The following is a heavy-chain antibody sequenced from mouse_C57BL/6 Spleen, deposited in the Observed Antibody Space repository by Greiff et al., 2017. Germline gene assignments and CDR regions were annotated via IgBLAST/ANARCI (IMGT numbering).Heavy chain of an antibody. D-gene: IGHD3-2*02. CDR1: GFTFSSYA. CDR3: ARYSSGSFAY. Sequence: EVKLVESGGGLVKPGGSLKLSCAASGFTFSSYAMSWVRQTPEKRLEWVATISDGGSYTYYPDNVKGRFTISRDNAKNNLYLQMSHLKSEDTAMYYCARYSSGSFAYWGQGTLVTVSA. CDR2: ISDGGSYT. J-gene: IGHJ3*01. V-gene: IGHV5-4*03.